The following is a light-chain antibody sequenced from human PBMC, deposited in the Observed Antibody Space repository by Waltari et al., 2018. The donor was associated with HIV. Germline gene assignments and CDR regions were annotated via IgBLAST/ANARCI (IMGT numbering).Light chain of an antibody. Sequence: QTVVTQEPSFSVSPGGTVPLTCGLSSGSVSTSSHPSWYQQTPGQAPRTLIYSTNTRSSGVPDRFSGSILGNKAALTITGAQADDESDYYCVLYMGSGIWVFGGGTKLTVL. J-gene: IGLJ3*02. CDR2: STN. CDR1: SGSVSTSSH. V-gene: IGLV8-61*01. CDR3: VLYMGSGIWV.